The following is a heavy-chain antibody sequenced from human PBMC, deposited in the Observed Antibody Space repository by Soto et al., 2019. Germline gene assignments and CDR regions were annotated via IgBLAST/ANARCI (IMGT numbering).Heavy chain of an antibody. CDR3: AKEKNSGSYEFNY. V-gene: IGHV3-23*01. D-gene: IGHD1-26*01. J-gene: IGHJ4*02. Sequence: LRLSCAASGFTFSRYAMSWVRQAPGKGLEWVSAISGSGGSTYYADSVKGRFTISRDNTKNTLYLQMNSLRAEDTAVYYCAKEKNSGSYEFNYWGQGTLVTVSS. CDR1: GFTFSRYA. CDR2: ISGSGGST.